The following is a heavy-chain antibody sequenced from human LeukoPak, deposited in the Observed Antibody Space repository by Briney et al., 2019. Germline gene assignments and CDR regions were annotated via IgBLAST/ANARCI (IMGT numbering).Heavy chain of an antibody. CDR3: ARLGITMYYYYMDV. V-gene: IGHV3-21*01. D-gene: IGHD3-10*01. J-gene: IGHJ6*03. CDR2: ISSSSSYI. CDR1: GFTFSSYS. Sequence: GRSLRLSCAASGFTFSSYSMNWVRQAPGKGLEWLSSISSSSSYIYYADSVKGRFTISRDNAKNSLYLQMNSLRAEDTAVYYCARLGITMYYYYMDVWGKGTTVTVSS.